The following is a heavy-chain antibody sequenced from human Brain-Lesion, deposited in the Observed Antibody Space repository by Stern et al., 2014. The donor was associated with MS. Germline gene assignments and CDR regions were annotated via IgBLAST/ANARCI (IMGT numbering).Heavy chain of an antibody. Sequence: QVQLQESGPGLVKPSGTLSLTCAVSGGSISSSNWWSWVRQSPGKGLEWIGESDHSGSTIYNPSLKSRVTASVDKSKNRFPLNLRSVTAADTAVYFCARFPASRPHVFDSWGQGTLVTVSS. CDR1: GGSISSSNW. CDR3: ARFPASRPHVFDS. D-gene: IGHD6-13*01. CDR2: SDHSGST. V-gene: IGHV4-4*02. J-gene: IGHJ4*02.